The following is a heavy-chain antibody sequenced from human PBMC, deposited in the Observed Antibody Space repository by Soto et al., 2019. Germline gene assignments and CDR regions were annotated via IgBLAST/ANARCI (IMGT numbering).Heavy chain of an antibody. Sequence: PGGSLRLPCAGSGFTFGSHAMSWVRQAPGKGLEWVSTISGDAGHTFYADSVKGRLSISRDNSKNTLYLQMSSLRAEDTAVYFCSAHSCGNCYYLFDFWGEGTLVTVS. V-gene: IGHV3-23*01. CDR2: ISGDAGHT. D-gene: IGHD2-21*01. CDR1: GFTFGSHA. J-gene: IGHJ4*02. CDR3: SAHSCGNCYYLFDF.